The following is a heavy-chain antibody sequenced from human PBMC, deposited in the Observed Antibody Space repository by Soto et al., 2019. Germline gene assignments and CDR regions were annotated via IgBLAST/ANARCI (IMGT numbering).Heavy chain of an antibody. Sequence: QVQLVQSGAEVKKPGSSVKVSCKASGGTFSSYAISWVRQAPGQGLEWMGGIIPIFGTANYAQKFQGRVTITADESTSTAYMELSSLRSEDTAVYYCASKATYYDFSPYYGMDVWGQGTTVTVSS. CDR2: IIPIFGTA. CDR3: ASKATYYDFSPYYGMDV. D-gene: IGHD3-3*01. CDR1: GGTFSSYA. J-gene: IGHJ6*02. V-gene: IGHV1-69*01.